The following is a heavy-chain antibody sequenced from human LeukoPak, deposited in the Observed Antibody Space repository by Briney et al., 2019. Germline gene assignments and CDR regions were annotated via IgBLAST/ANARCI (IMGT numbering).Heavy chain of an antibody. CDR2: IRGSGEST. D-gene: IGHD3-10*01. Sequence: GGSLRLSCAASGLIFSSYAMNWVRQAPGKGLEWVSAIRGSGESTFYAHSVKGRFTISRDNAKNTLYLQLDSLRAEDTAVYYCAKPGYFTGSGSYYFDCWGQGTLVTVSS. V-gene: IGHV3-23*01. CDR1: GLIFSSYA. J-gene: IGHJ4*02. CDR3: AKPGYFTGSGSYYFDC.